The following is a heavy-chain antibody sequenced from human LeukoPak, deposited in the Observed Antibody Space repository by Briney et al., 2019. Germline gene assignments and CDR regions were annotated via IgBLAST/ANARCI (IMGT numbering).Heavy chain of an antibody. J-gene: IGHJ6*03. CDR1: GGSISSSSYY. Sequence: PSETLSLTCTVSGGSISSSSYYWGWIRQPPGKGLEWIGSIYYSGSTYYNPSLKSRVTISVDTSKSQFSLKLSSVTAADTAVYYCARDHNEWLVDYYYYYMDVWGKGTTVTVSS. CDR3: ARDHNEWLVDYYYYYMDV. CDR2: IYYSGST. V-gene: IGHV4-39*07. D-gene: IGHD6-19*01.